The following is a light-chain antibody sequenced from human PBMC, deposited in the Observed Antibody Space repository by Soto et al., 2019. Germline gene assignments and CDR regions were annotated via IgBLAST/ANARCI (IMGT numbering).Light chain of an antibody. CDR1: SSDVGAYNY. Sequence: QSALTQPASVSGSPGQSITISCTGTSSDVGAYNYVSWYQQHPGKVPKLLIYEVSDRPSGISNRFSGSKSGNTASLTISGLQAEDDADYYCTSYTRRSTYVFGFGTKLTVL. V-gene: IGLV2-14*03. J-gene: IGLJ1*01. CDR3: TSYTRRSTYV. CDR2: EVS.